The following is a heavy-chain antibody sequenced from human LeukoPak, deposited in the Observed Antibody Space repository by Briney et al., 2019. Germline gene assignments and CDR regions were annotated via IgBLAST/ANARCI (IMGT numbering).Heavy chain of an antibody. CDR2: ITSRGEST. Sequence: PGGSLRLSCAASGFTFSIYAMSWVRQAPGKGLQWVSSITSRGESTWYVDSVKGRFTITRDNSENTLYLQMNSLRAEDTAVYYCAKGGTMIWDAFDIWGQGTMVTVSS. J-gene: IGHJ3*02. CDR3: AKGGTMIWDAFDI. CDR1: GFTFSIYA. V-gene: IGHV3-23*01. D-gene: IGHD3/OR15-3a*01.